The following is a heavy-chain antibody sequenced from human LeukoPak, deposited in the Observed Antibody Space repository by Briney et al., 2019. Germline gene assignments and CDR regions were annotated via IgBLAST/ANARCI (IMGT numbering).Heavy chain of an antibody. CDR3: ARDLGCWGAFDY. J-gene: IGHJ4*02. V-gene: IGHV4-34*01. Sequence: PSETLSLTCAVYGGSFSGYYWSWIRQPPGKGLEWIGEINHSGSTNYNPSLKSRVTISVDTSKNQFSLKLSSVTAADTAVYYCARDLGCWGAFDYWGQGTLVTVSS. CDR2: INHSGST. CDR1: GGSFSGYY. D-gene: IGHD2-15*01.